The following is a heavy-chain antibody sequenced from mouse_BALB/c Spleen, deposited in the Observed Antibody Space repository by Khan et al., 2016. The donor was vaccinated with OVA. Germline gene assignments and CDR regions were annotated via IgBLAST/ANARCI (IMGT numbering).Heavy chain of an antibody. CDR3: VRARYDEDFDY. Sequence: VQLKQSGAELVKPGASVKLSCTASGFNIKDTYMHWVKQRPEQGLEWIGWIDPTNDNTKYDPKFQGKATITADTSSNTAYLQLSSLTSEDTAVYYCVRARYDEDFDYWGQGTTLTVSS. CDR2: IDPTNDNT. J-gene: IGHJ2*01. CDR1: GFNIKDTY. D-gene: IGHD2-14*01. V-gene: IGHV14-3*02.